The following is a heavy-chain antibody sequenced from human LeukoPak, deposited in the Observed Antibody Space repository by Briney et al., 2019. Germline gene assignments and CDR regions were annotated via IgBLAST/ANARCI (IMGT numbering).Heavy chain of an antibody. D-gene: IGHD5-12*01. CDR1: GFTCSSYS. J-gene: IGHJ4*02. CDR2: ISSSSGTI. CDR3: AGEGVIVADY. Sequence: PGGSLRLSCAASGFTCSSYSMNWVRQAPGKGLEWVSYISSSSGTIYYADSVKGRFTISRDNAKSSLYLQMNSLRDEDTAVYYCAGEGVIVADYWGRGALVTVSS. V-gene: IGHV3-48*02.